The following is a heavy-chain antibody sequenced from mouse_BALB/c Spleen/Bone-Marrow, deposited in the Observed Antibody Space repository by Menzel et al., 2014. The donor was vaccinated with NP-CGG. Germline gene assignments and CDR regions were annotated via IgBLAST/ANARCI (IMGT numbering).Heavy chain of an antibody. J-gene: IGHJ4*01. V-gene: IGHV1-69*02. D-gene: IGHD2-3*01. CDR1: GYTFTSYW. CDR3: ARWLLRYYAMDD. CDR2: IDSSDSYT. Sequence: QVQLQQSGAELVKPGASVKLSCKASGYTFTSYWMHWVKQRPGQGLEWIGEIDSSDSYTNYNQKFKGKATLTVDKSSSTAYMQLSSLTSEDSAVYFCARWLLRYYAMDDWGQGTSVTVSS.